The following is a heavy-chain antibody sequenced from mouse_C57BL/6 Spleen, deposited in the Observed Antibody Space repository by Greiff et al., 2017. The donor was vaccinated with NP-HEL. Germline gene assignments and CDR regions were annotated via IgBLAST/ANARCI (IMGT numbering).Heavy chain of an antibody. CDR3: ARSGYYGSSLWYFDV. CDR2: IYPRSGNT. Sequence: QVQLQQSGAELARPGASVKLSCKASGYTFTSYGISWVKQRTGQGLEWIGEIYPRSGNTYYNEKFKGKAKLTADKSSSTAYMELRSLKSEDSAVYFCARSGYYGSSLWYFDVWGTGTTVTVSS. D-gene: IGHD1-1*01. CDR1: GYTFTSYG. J-gene: IGHJ1*03. V-gene: IGHV1-81*01.